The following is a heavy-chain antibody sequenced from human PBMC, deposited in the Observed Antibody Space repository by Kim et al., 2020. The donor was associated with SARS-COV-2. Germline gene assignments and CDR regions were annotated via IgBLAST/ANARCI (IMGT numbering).Heavy chain of an antibody. J-gene: IGHJ4*02. D-gene: IGHD2-2*01. CDR1: GYIFSDYY. Sequence: ASVKVSCKASGYIFSDYYMHWVRQAPGQGLEWMGRIDPNSGGTKYAEKFQGRVTMTSDTSISTPYMELSSLTSDHTAVYYCARTLRTTLTPDFDSWGPGT. CDR3: ARTLRTTLTPDFDS. V-gene: IGHV1-2*06. CDR2: IDPNSGGT.